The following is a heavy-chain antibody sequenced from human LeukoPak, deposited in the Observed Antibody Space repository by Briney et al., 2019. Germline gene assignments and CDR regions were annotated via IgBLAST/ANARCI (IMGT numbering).Heavy chain of an antibody. V-gene: IGHV5-51*01. J-gene: IGHJ5*02. Sequence: GESLKISCKGSGYSFTSYWIVWVRQLPGKGLEWMGIIYPGDSDTRYSPSFQGQVTISADKSISTAYLQWSSLKASDTAIYYCARHNSVGATGWFDPWGQGTLVTVSS. CDR2: IYPGDSDT. CDR3: ARHNSVGATGWFDP. D-gene: IGHD1-26*01. CDR1: GYSFTSYW.